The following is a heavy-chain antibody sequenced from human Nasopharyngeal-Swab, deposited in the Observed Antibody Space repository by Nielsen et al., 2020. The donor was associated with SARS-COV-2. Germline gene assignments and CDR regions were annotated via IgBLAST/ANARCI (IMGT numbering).Heavy chain of an antibody. J-gene: IGHJ4*01. CDR2: ISSSSSTI. D-gene: IGHD3-10*01. CDR1: GFTFRTYS. CDR3: EREEKGRGERGKND. V-gene: IGHV3-48*02. Sequence: GGSLRLSCAASGFTFRTYSMNWVRQAPGKGLEWVSYISSSSSTIYYADSVKGRFTISRDNAKNSLYLQMSSLRDEDKEGEEGEREEKGRGERGKNDWGHGTLVTVSS.